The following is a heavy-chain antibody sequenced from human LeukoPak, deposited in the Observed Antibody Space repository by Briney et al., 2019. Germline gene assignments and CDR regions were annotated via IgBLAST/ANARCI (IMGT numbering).Heavy chain of an antibody. V-gene: IGHV1-3*01. D-gene: IGHD3-16*01. Sequence: ASVKVSCKASGGTFSSYAISWVRQAPGQGLEWMGWINAGNGNTKYSQKFQGRVTITRDTSASTAYMELSSLRSEDTAVYYCARGTLNYSYLMDVWGQGTTVTVSS. J-gene: IGHJ6*02. CDR2: INAGNGNT. CDR1: GGTFSSYA. CDR3: ARGTLNYSYLMDV.